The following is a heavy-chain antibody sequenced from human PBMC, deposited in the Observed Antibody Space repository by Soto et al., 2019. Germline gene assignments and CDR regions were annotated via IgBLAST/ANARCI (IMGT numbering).Heavy chain of an antibody. V-gene: IGHV4-39*01. CDR1: GGSISSSSYY. CDR3: ARGSITMVRGVISDAFDI. J-gene: IGHJ3*02. CDR2: IYYSGST. D-gene: IGHD3-10*01. Sequence: QLQLQESGPGLVKPSETLSLTCTVSGGSISSSSYYWGWIRQPPGKGLEWIGSIYYSGSTYYNPSLKSRVTISVDTSKNQFSLKLSSVTAADTAVYYCARGSITMVRGVISDAFDIWGQGTMVTVSS.